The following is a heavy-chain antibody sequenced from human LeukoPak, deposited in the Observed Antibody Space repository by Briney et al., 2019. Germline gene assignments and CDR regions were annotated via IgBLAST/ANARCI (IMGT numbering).Heavy chain of an antibody. CDR1: GFIFSSYA. CDR2: ISGSGGTI. D-gene: IGHD5-12*01. CDR3: AKEGGYSGYQWVWFDP. Sequence: GGSLRLSCVGSGFIFSSYAMSWVRQAPGKGLEWVSVISGSGGTIYYADSVKGRFSISRDNLKNMLPLQMNSLRAEDTAVYYCAKEGGYSGYQWVWFDPWGQGTLVTVSS. J-gene: IGHJ5*02. V-gene: IGHV3-23*01.